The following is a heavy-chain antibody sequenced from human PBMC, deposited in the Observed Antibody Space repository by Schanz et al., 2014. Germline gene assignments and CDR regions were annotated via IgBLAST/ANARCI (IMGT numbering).Heavy chain of an antibody. CDR3: ASSSYRLLSYYYAMDV. Sequence: QVQLEESGGGLVTPGGSLRLPCAASGFTFSDYYMSWIRQAPGKGLECISYISSRGTTIYYADSVKGRFTISRDNAENSLYLQMRSLRAEDTAVYYCASSSYRLLSYYYAMDVWGQGTTVTVSS. CDR2: ISSRGTTI. CDR1: GFTFSDYY. D-gene: IGHD1-26*01. V-gene: IGHV3-11*01. J-gene: IGHJ6*02.